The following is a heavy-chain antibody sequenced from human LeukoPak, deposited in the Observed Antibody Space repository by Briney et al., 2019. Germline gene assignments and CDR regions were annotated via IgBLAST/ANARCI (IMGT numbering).Heavy chain of an antibody. V-gene: IGHV4-38-2*02. J-gene: IGHJ2*01. Sequence: SETLSLTCTVSGYSISSGYYWGWIRQPPGKGLEWIGRIYTSGSTNYNPSLKSRVTISVDTSKNQFSLKLSSVTAADTAVYYCARATVVTPKRYFDLWGRGTLVTVSS. CDR1: GYSISSGYY. CDR3: ARATVVTPKRYFDL. CDR2: IYTSGST. D-gene: IGHD4-23*01.